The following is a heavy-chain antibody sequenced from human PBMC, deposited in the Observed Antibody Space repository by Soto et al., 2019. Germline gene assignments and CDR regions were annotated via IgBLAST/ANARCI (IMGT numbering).Heavy chain of an antibody. D-gene: IGHD6-13*01. Sequence: GGSLRLSCAASGFTFSSYSMNWVRQAPGKGLEWVSSISSSSSYIYYADSVKGRFTISRDNAKNSLYLQMNSLRAEDTAVYYCARVAAAGTSPVLFYWGQGTLVTVSS. V-gene: IGHV3-21*01. CDR2: ISSSSSYI. J-gene: IGHJ4*02. CDR3: ARVAAAGTSPVLFY. CDR1: GFTFSSYS.